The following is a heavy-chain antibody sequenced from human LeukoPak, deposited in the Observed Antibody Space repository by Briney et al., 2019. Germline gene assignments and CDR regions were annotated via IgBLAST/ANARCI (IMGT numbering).Heavy chain of an antibody. CDR3: AKVTEYSSSSFYFDY. J-gene: IGHJ4*02. Sequence: GGSLRLSCAASGFTVSSNYMSWVRQAPGKGLEWVSVIYSGGSTYCADSVKGRFTISRDNSKNTLYLQMNSLRAEDTAVYYCAKVTEYSSSSFYFDYWGQGTLVTVSS. D-gene: IGHD6-6*01. CDR1: GFTVSSNY. CDR2: IYSGGST. V-gene: IGHV3-66*01.